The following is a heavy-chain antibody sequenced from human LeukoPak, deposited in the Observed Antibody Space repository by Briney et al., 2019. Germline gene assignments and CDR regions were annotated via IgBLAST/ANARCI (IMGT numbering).Heavy chain of an antibody. CDR2: IYYSGST. Sequence: SETLPLTCTVSGGSIGSSSYYWGWIRQPPGKGLEWIGSIYYSGSTYYNPSPKSRVTISADTSKNQFSLKLSSVTAADTAVYYCARQVYNNYHAQDFDYWGQGTLVTVSS. D-gene: IGHD4-11*01. CDR3: ARQVYNNYHAQDFDY. CDR1: GGSIGSSSYY. J-gene: IGHJ4*02. V-gene: IGHV4-39*01.